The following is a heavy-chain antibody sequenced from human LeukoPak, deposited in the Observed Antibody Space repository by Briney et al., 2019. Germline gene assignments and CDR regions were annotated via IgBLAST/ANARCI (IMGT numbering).Heavy chain of an antibody. CDR3: ARVLITATVNEGGFDY. V-gene: IGHV3-7*03. D-gene: IGHD6-13*01. J-gene: IGHJ4*02. Sequence: GGSLRLSCAASGFTFSSYWMSWVRQAPGKGLEWVANIKQDGSEKYYVDSVKGRFTIPRDNAKNSLYLQMNSLRAKDTAVYYCARVLITATVNEGGFDYWGQGTLVTVSS. CDR1: GFTFSSYW. CDR2: IKQDGSEK.